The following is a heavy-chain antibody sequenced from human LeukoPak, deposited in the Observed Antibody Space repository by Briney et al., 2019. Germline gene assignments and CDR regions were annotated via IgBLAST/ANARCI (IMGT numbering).Heavy chain of an antibody. CDR1: GFTFDDYA. J-gene: IGHJ4*02. Sequence: GGSLRLSCAASGFTFDDYAMHWVRQAPGKGLEWVSGISWNSGSIGYADSVKGRFTISRDNAKNSLYLQMNSLRAEDTAVYYCASAMVRGVIMFDYWGQGTLVTVSS. CDR2: ISWNSGSI. V-gene: IGHV3-9*01. CDR3: ASAMVRGVIMFDY. D-gene: IGHD3-10*01.